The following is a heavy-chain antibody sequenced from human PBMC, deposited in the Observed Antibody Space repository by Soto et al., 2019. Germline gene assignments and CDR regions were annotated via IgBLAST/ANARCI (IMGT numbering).Heavy chain of an antibody. CDR1: GFTVSSNY. CDR2: IYSGGST. V-gene: IGHV3-53*01. D-gene: IGHD3-3*01. J-gene: IGHJ6*02. Sequence: EVQLVESGGGLIQPGGSLRLSCAASGFTVSSNYMSWVRQAPGKGLEWVSVIYSGGSTYYADSVKGRFTISRDNSKNTLYLPTHSLRVEDTAVYYCARVPTIFAVLTTYNGMDVWGQGTTVTVSS. CDR3: ARVPTIFAVLTTYNGMDV.